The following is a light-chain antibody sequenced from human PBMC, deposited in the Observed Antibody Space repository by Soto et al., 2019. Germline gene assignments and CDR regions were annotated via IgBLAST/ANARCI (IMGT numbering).Light chain of an antibody. V-gene: IGKV3-15*01. CDR3: QQYNNWPAWT. Sequence: EIVMTQSPATPSVSPGERPTLPCRASQSVSSNLAWYQQKPGQAPRLLIYGASTRATGIPARFSGSGSGTEFTLTISSLQSEDFAVYYCQQYNNWPAWTFGQGTKVDIK. CDR2: GAS. CDR1: QSVSSN. J-gene: IGKJ1*01.